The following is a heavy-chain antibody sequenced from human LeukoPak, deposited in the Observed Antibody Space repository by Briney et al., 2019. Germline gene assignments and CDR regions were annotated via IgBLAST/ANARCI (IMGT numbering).Heavy chain of an antibody. V-gene: IGHV4-31*03. CDR2: IYYSGST. CDR3: ARGRATYYYDSSGYSPKVGHDY. J-gene: IGHJ4*02. D-gene: IGHD3-22*01. Sequence: SETLSLTCTVSGGSISSGGYYWSWIRQHPGKGLEWIGYIYYSGSTYYNPSLKSRVTISVDTSKNQFSLKLSSVTAADTAVYYCARGRATYYYDSSGYSPKVGHDYWGQGTLVTVSS. CDR1: GGSISSGGYY.